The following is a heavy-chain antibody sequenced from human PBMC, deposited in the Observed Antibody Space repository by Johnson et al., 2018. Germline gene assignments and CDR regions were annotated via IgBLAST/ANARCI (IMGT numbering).Heavy chain of an antibody. D-gene: IGHD1-26*01. Sequence: VQLVESGGGLVKPGGSLRLSCAASGFTFSSYAMSWVRQAPGKGLEWVSTISGSDGSTYYADSVMGRFTISRDSSKNTLYLQMNSLGAADTAVYYCAKGAMYSGSYYSQYFQHWGQGALVTVSS. CDR3: AKGAMYSGSYYSQYFQH. V-gene: IGHV3-23*04. CDR1: GFTFSSYA. J-gene: IGHJ1*01. CDR2: ISGSDGST.